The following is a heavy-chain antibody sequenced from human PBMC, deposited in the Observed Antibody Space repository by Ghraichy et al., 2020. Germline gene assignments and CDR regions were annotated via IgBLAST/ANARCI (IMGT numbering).Heavy chain of an antibody. J-gene: IGHJ6*02. CDR2: ISWNSGSI. V-gene: IGHV3-9*01. CDR1: GFTFDDYA. D-gene: IGHD7-27*01. Sequence: SLNISCAASGFTFDDYAMHWVRQAPGKGLEWVSGISWNSGSIGYADSVKGRFTISRDNAKNSLYLQMNSLRAEDTALYYCAKSLGGSFDWGLYGMDVWGQGTTVTVSS. CDR3: AKSLGGSFDWGLYGMDV.